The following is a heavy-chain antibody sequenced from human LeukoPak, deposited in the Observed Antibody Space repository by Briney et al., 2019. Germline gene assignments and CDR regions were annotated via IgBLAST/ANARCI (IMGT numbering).Heavy chain of an antibody. D-gene: IGHD5-18*01. CDR3: ARESVDTAMVTYYFDY. J-gene: IGHJ4*02. V-gene: IGHV3-21*01. CDR1: GFTFSSYS. CDR2: ISSSSSYI. Sequence: GGSLRLSCAASGFTFSSYSMNWVRQAPGKGLEWVSPISSSSSYIYYADSVKGRFTISRDNAKNSLYLQMNSLRAEDTAVYYCARESVDTAMVTYYFDYWGQGTLVTVSS.